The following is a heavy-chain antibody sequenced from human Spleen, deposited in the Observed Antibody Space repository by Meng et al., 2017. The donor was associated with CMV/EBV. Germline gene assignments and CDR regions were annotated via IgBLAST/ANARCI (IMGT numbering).Heavy chain of an antibody. CDR2: IWYDGGEK. D-gene: IGHD3-22*01. CDR3: AKDLSALDSSGYLDY. V-gene: IGHV3-33*03. CDR1: GFTFSDYG. J-gene: IGHJ4*02. Sequence: SGFTFSDYGIHLVRQGPGKGLEWVAVIWYDGGEKNYADSVKGRFTISRDKSKKIVYLQMNSLRAEDTAVYYCAKDLSALDSSGYLDYWGQGTLVTVSS.